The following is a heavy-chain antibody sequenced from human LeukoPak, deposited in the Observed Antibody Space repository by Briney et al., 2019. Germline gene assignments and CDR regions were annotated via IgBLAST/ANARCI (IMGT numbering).Heavy chain of an antibody. V-gene: IGHV3-30*03. CDR3: ARDRAWNYFDY. D-gene: IGHD3-3*01. J-gene: IGHJ4*02. Sequence: GGSLRLSCAPSGFTFSRHGMHWVRQAPGKGLEWVAIISNDGSRKYYAHSVEGRFTISRDNTKNTLYLQMDSLRAEDTAVYYCARDRAWNYFDYWGQGTLVTVSS. CDR2: ISNDGSRK. CDR1: GFTFSRHG.